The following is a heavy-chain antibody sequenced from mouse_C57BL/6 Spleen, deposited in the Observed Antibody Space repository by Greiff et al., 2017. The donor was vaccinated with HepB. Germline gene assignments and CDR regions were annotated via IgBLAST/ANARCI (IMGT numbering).Heavy chain of an antibody. J-gene: IGHJ2*01. CDR3: AREDGTRNFDY. D-gene: IGHD4-1*01. CDR1: GYTFTSYW. Sequence: VQLQQPGAELVKPGASVKLSCKASGYTFTSYWMHWVKQRPGQGLEWIGMIHPNSGSTNYNEKFKSKATLTVDKSSSTAYMQLSSLTSEDSAVYYCAREDGTRNFDYWGQGTTLTVSS. CDR2: IHPNSGST. V-gene: IGHV1-64*01.